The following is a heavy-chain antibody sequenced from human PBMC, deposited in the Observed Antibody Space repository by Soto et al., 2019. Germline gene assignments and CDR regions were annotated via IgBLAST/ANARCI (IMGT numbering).Heavy chain of an antibody. J-gene: IGHJ4*02. CDR3: ARGQEVGAHFFDS. D-gene: IGHD2-15*01. CDR2: IGTAGDT. CDR1: GFTFSGFD. Sequence: GGSLRLSCEASGFTFSGFDMHWVRQPTGKGLEWVSTIGTAGDTYYAVSVKGRFTISRGNAKNSLTLQMNSLRAGDTAVYFCARGQEVGAHFFDSWGQGTQVTVSS. V-gene: IGHV3-13*01.